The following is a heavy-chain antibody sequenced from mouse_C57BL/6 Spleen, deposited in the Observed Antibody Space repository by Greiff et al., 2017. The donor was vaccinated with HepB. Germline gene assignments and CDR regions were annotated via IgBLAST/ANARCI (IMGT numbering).Heavy chain of an antibody. V-gene: IGHV1-81*01. CDR2: IYPRSGNT. D-gene: IGHD1-1*01. Sequence: QVQLQQSGAELARPGASVKLSCKASGYTFTSYGISWVKQRTGQGLEWIGEIYPRSGNTYYNEKFKGKATLTAEKSSSTAYMELRSLTSEDSAVYFCAIYYGSSGGDYWGQGTTRTVSS. J-gene: IGHJ2*01. CDR3: AIYYGSSGGDY. CDR1: GYTFTSYG.